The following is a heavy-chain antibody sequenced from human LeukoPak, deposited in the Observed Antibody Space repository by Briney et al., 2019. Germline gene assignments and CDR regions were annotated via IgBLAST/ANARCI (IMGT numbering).Heavy chain of an antibody. CDR2: IYYSGST. Sequence: PSETLSLTCTVSGGSISSSSYYWGWIRQPPGKGLEWIGSIYYSGSTYYNPSLKSRVTISVDTSKNQFSLKLSSVTAADTAVYYCASSHYYGSGSYYNDDAFDIWGQGTMVTVSS. D-gene: IGHD3-10*01. CDR1: GGSISSSSYY. J-gene: IGHJ3*02. CDR3: ASSHYYGSGSYYNDDAFDI. V-gene: IGHV4-39*07.